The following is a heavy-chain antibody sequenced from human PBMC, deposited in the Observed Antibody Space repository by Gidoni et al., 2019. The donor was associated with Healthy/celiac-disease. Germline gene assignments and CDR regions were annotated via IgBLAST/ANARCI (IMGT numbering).Heavy chain of an antibody. Sequence: QVQLVQSGAEAKKPGSSVKVYCKASGCTFSSYAISWVRQAPGSGLEWMGGIIPIFGTANYAQKLQGRCTITADESTSTAYMELSSLSSEDTAVYYCAREPRYCSSTSCYNPATGGQGTLVTVSS. D-gene: IGHD2-2*01. CDR1: GCTFSSYA. CDR3: AREPRYCSSTSCYNPAT. J-gene: IGHJ4*02. V-gene: IGHV1-69*01. CDR2: IIPIFGTA.